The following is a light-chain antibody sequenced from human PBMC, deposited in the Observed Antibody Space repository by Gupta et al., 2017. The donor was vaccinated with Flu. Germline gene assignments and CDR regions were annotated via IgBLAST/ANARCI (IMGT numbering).Light chain of an antibody. J-gene: IGKJ3*01. V-gene: IGKV1-39*01. CDR1: QSISTF. CDR2: GAS. Sequence: RVTITCRASQSISTFLTWYQHKPGKAPKLLIHGASTLQSGVPSRFSGSGSRTDFTLPISSLQPEDYATYYCQQSYSSPREFTFGPGTTVDFK. CDR3: QQSYSSPREFT.